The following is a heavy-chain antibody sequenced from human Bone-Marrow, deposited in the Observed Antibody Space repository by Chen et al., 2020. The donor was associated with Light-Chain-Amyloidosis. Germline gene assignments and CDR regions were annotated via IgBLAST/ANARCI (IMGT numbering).Heavy chain of an antibody. CDR3: AKTFYPFTEAPGNFDH. CDR2: IRGRGDGA. CDR1: GFSFNNYA. D-gene: IGHD3-16*01. V-gene: IGHV3-23*04. J-gene: IGHJ4*02. Sequence: EVRLVESGGGFVQPGGSLRLSCAASGFSFNNYAMSWVRQAPGKGLEWVSTIRGRGDGAYYADSVKGRLTFSRDNSKNTLFLQMSSLRAEDTAIYFCAKTFYPFTEAPGNFDHWGQGTLVTVSS.